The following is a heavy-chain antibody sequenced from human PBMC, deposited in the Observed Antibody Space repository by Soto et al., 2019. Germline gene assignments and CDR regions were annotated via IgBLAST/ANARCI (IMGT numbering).Heavy chain of an antibody. Sequence: SQTLSLTCAISGDSVSSNSAAWNWIRQSPSRGLEWLGRTYYRSKWYNDYAVSVKSRITINPDTSKNQFSLQLNSVTPEDTAVYYCARGMTYSSSWYWDYFDYWGQGTLVTVS. V-gene: IGHV6-1*01. CDR1: GDSVSSNSAA. D-gene: IGHD6-13*01. CDR2: TYYRSKWYN. CDR3: ARGMTYSSSWYWDYFDY. J-gene: IGHJ4*02.